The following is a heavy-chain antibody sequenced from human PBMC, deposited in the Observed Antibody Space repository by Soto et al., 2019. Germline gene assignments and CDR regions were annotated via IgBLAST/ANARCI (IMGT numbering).Heavy chain of an antibody. CDR3: AREGSYYFDNRLDY. V-gene: IGHV1-46*01. Sequence: QVQLVQSGAEVRKPGASVKVSCKAAGYTFTNQYIHWVRQAPGQGLEWMGIINPTGGSTTYAQKFQGRISITGDTSTSTVYMDLSSLRSEDTAVYYCAREGSYYFDNRLDYWGQGTLVTVSS. CDR2: INPTGGST. CDR1: GYTFTNQY. J-gene: IGHJ4*02. D-gene: IGHD3-22*01.